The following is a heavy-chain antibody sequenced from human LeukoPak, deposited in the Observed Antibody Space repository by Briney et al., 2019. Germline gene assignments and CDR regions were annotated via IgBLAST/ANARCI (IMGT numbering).Heavy chain of an antibody. D-gene: IGHD6-13*01. Sequence: GEPLKISCKGSGYIFTTYWIGWVRQMPGKGLEWMGIIYPGDSDTRYSPSFQGQVTISVDKSISTAYLQWSSLKASDTAMYYCARQSRQQLENWFDPWGQGTLVTVSS. CDR3: ARQSRQQLENWFDP. J-gene: IGHJ5*02. CDR1: GYIFTTYW. V-gene: IGHV5-51*01. CDR2: IYPGDSDT.